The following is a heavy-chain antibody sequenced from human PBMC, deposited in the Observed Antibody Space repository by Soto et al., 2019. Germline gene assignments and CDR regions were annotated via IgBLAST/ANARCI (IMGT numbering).Heavy chain of an antibody. V-gene: IGHV3-66*01. J-gene: IGHJ4*02. Sequence: GGSIGLSCAASGFTVSSNYMSWVRHPPGKGLEWVSVIYSGGSTYYADSVKGRFIISRDDSKNTLFLQMNYLRAEDTAVYYCATAKLLLPWLFDYWGQGTLVTVSS. CDR1: GFTVSSNY. CDR2: IYSGGST. D-gene: IGHD2-15*01. CDR3: ATAKLLLPWLFDY.